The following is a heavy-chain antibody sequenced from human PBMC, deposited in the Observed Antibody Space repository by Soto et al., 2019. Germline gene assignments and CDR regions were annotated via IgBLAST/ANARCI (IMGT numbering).Heavy chain of an antibody. D-gene: IGHD2-8*01. Sequence: SETLSLTCAVYGGSFSGYYWSWIRQLPGKGLEWIGEINHSGSTNYNPSLKSRVTISVDTSKNQFSLKLRSVTAADMAVYYCARGLMCSRWFDPWGQGTLVTVSS. CDR1: GGSFSGYY. V-gene: IGHV4-34*01. J-gene: IGHJ5*02. CDR2: INHSGST. CDR3: ARGLMCSRWFDP.